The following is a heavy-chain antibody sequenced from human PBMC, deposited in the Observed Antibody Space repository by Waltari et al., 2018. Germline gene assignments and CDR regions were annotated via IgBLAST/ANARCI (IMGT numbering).Heavy chain of an antibody. D-gene: IGHD2-15*01. J-gene: IGHJ4*02. CDR3: ARGPDCSGGSCYYVPFDY. Sequence: QVQLQQWGAGLLKPSETLSLTCAVYGGSFSGYYWSWIRQPPGKGLEWIGEINHSGSTNYNPSLKSRVTISVDTSKNQFSLKLSSVTAADTAVYYCARGPDCSGGSCYYVPFDYWGQGTLVTVSS. CDR2: INHSGST. V-gene: IGHV4-34*01. CDR1: GGSFSGYY.